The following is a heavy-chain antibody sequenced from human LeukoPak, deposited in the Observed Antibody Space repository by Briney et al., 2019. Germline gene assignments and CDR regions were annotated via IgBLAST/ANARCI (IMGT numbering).Heavy chain of an antibody. CDR3: AREAVAGTNWFDP. V-gene: IGHV1-69*13. J-gene: IGHJ5*02. CDR2: IIPIFGTA. CDR1: GYTFTGYY. D-gene: IGHD6-19*01. Sequence: SVKVSCKASGYTFTGYYMHWVRQAPGQGLEWMGGIIPIFGTANYAQKFQGRVTITADESTSTAYMELSSLRSEDTAVYYCAREAVAGTNWFDPWGQGTLVTVSS.